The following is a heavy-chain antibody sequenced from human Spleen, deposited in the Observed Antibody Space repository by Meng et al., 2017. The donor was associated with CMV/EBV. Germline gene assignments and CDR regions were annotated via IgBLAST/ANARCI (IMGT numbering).Heavy chain of an antibody. Sequence: GGSLRLSCAASGFTFSSSWMHWVCQAPEKGLEWVADIKCDGSEKYYVDSVKGRLTISRDNAKHSLYLQVNSLRAEDMTVYYCVRGGDYRYHFDYWGQGTLVTVSS. V-gene: IGHV3-52*01. CDR2: IKCDGSEK. CDR1: GFTFSSSW. CDR3: VRGGDYRYHFDY. J-gene: IGHJ4*02. D-gene: IGHD2-21*02.